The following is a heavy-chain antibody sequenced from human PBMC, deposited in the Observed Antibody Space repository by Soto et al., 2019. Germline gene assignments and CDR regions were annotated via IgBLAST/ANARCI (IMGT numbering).Heavy chain of an antibody. CDR2: IYYSGST. V-gene: IGHV4-59*01. CDR3: ARSNCEWLPNFDF. Sequence: SETLSLTCTVSGGSISSYYWSWIRQPPGKGLEWIGYIYYSGSTNYNPSLKSRVTISVDTSKNQFSLKLSSVTAADTAVYYCARSNCEWLPNFDFWGQGTLVTVSS. D-gene: IGHD3-3*01. CDR1: GGSISSYY. J-gene: IGHJ4*01.